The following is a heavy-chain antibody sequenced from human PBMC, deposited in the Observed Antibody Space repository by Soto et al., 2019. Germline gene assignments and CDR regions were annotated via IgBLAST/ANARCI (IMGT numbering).Heavy chain of an antibody. CDR1: GGSIRTTRYY. V-gene: IGHV4-31*03. Sequence: QVQLQESGPGLVKFSQTLSLTCTVSGGSIRTTRYYWSWIRQHPGKGLEWIAYIYHSGSTYYNPSLISRVDRTVYTSSNQFSLGLSSGTAADTAVYYCASVTAEDRRTISGVVIGTMDVWGQGTTVTVSS. D-gene: IGHD3-3*01. CDR3: ASVTAEDRRTISGVVIGTMDV. CDR2: IYHSGST. J-gene: IGHJ6*01.